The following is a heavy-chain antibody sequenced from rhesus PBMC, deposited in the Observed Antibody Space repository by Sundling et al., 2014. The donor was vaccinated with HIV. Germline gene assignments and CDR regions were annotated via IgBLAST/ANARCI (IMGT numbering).Heavy chain of an antibody. CDR3: TLQNFGLDS. V-gene: IGHV3-103*01. CDR2: ISKASRT. CDR1: GFIFSDYA. J-gene: IGHJ6*01. Sequence: EVQLVESGGGLAKPGGSLRLSCAASGFIFSDYAIHWVRQAPGKGLEWVSAISKASRTYYVDSVKGRFTVSRDNSQNTVSLQMNSLRPEDTAVYYCTLQNFGLDSWGQGVVVTVSS. D-gene: IGHD2-15*01.